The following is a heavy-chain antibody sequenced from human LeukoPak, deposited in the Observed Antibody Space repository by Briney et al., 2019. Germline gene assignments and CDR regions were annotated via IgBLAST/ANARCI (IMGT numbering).Heavy chain of an antibody. J-gene: IGHJ4*02. CDR3: AGFAGLRVY. CDR2: ISWDGGST. CDR1: GFTFDDYT. Sequence: SGGSLRLSCAASGFTFDDYTMHWVRQAPGKGLEWVSLISWDGGSTYYADSVKGRFTISRDNSKNTLYLQMNSLRAEDTAVYYCAGFAGLRVYWGQGTLVTVSS. D-gene: IGHD4-17*01. V-gene: IGHV3-43*01.